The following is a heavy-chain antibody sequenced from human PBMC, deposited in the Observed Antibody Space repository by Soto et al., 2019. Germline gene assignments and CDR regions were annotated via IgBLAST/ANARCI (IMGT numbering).Heavy chain of an antibody. CDR3: AAGYGSGSYSPNFDY. Sequence: QVQLVQSGAEVKKPGASVKVSCKASGYTFTSYAMHWVRQAPGQRLEWMGWINAGNGNTKYSQKFQGRVTITRDTSASTAYMERSSLRSEDTAVYYCAAGYGSGSYSPNFDYWGQGTLVTVSS. CDR1: GYTFTSYA. J-gene: IGHJ4*02. V-gene: IGHV1-3*01. D-gene: IGHD3-10*01. CDR2: INAGNGNT.